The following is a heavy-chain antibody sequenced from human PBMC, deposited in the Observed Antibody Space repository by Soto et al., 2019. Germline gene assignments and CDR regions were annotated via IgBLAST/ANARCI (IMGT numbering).Heavy chain of an antibody. CDR3: AREPPRATAGLNYFDP. CDR1: GYTFINFG. CDR2: ISPFNGHT. V-gene: IGHV1-18*01. D-gene: IGHD6-13*01. J-gene: IGHJ5*02. Sequence: QVQLVQSGTEVKKPGASVKVSCKTSGYTFINFGIGWVQQAPGQGLEWMGWISPFNGHTHYAQKFQGRVSLTTDTSTSTAFLELRSLTYDDTAVYYCAREPPRATAGLNYFDPWGQGTLVTVSS.